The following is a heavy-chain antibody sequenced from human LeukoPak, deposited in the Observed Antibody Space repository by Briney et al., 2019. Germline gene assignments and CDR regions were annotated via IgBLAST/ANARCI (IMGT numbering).Heavy chain of an antibody. V-gene: IGHV3-48*01. Sequence: GGSLRLSCAASGFTFSSYRMNWVRQAPGKGLEWVSHITDSGDTIHYADSVKGRFTVSRDNAKNSLYLQMNSLRTEDTAIYYCARAFSPYALSDYWGQGTLVTVSS. CDR3: ARAFSPYALSDY. CDR1: GFTFSSYR. D-gene: IGHD3-3*02. J-gene: IGHJ4*02. CDR2: ITDSGDTI.